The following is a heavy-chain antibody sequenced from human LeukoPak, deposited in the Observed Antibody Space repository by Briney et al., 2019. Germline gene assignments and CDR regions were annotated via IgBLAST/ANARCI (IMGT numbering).Heavy chain of an antibody. CDR3: ARGASSAYYVDY. J-gene: IGHJ4*02. CDR1: GFTFSTYW. Sequence: GGSLRLSCAASGFTFSTYWMHWVRQAPGKGLVWVSRIKYDGSMTTYGDSVKGRFSISRDNAKNTVDRQMNSLRAEDTAVYYCARGASSAYYVDYWGQGTLVSVSS. CDR2: IKYDGSMT. D-gene: IGHD3-22*01. V-gene: IGHV3-74*01.